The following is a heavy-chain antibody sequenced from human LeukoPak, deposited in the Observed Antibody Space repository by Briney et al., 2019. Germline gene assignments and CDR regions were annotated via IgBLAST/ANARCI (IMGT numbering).Heavy chain of an antibody. J-gene: IGHJ3*02. CDR2: IIPMSDTA. CDR1: GYTFTSYA. CDR3: AREDDTGRYMGDDAFDI. Sequence: SVKVSCKASGYTFTSYAISWVRQAPGQGLEWMGGIIPMSDTANYPQKFRGRLTITADIPTSTVYMELSSLRSEDTAVYYCAREDDTGRYMGDDAFDIWGQGTMVTVSS. D-gene: IGHD1-26*01. V-gene: IGHV1-69*06.